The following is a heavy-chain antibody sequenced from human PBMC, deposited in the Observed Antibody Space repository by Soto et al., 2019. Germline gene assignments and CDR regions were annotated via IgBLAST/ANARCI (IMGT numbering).Heavy chain of an antibody. CDR3: AKDGRVLAAVGRSWFDQ. V-gene: IGHV3-30*18. CDR1: GFTFSSYG. J-gene: IGHJ5*02. CDR2: ISYDGSNK. D-gene: IGHD6-13*01. Sequence: GGSLRLSCAASGFTFSSYGMHWVRQAPGKGLEWVAVISYDGSNKYYADSVKGRFTISRDNSKNTLYLQMNSLRAEDTAVYYCAKDGRVLAAVGRSWFDQWGQGTMVTVS.